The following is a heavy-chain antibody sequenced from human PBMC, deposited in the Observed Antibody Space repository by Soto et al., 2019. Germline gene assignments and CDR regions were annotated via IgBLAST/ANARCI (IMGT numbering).Heavy chain of an antibody. D-gene: IGHD2-21*01. CDR3: ARELTYSDY. CDR1: GFTFTSYS. V-gene: IGHV3-21*01. J-gene: IGHJ4*02. CDR2: ISSSSSYI. Sequence: EVQLVESGGGLVKPGGSLRLSCAASGFTFTSYSMNWVRQAPGKGLEWVSSISSSSSYIHYADSVKGRFTISRDNAKNSLYLQMNSLRAEDRAVYYCARELTYSDYWGQGTLDTVSS.